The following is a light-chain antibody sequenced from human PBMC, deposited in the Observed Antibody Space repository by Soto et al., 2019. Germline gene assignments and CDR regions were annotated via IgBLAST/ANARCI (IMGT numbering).Light chain of an antibody. Sequence: QSALAQPASVSGSPGQSITISCPGTSSDVGGYNYVSWYQQHPGKAPKLMMYEVSHRPSGVSNRCSGSKSGNTASMTISWLQAEDEADYYCSSYTSSRTVFGTGTKVTVL. CDR2: EVS. V-gene: IGLV2-14*01. CDR3: SSYTSSRTV. J-gene: IGLJ1*01. CDR1: SSDVGGYNY.